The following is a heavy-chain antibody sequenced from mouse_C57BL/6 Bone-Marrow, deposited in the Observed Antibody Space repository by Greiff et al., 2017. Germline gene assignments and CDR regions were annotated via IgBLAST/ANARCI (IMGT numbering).Heavy chain of an antibody. D-gene: IGHD1-1*01. CDR3: ARDHYGPAWFAY. CDR2: ISYDGSN. J-gene: IGHJ3*01. V-gene: IGHV3-6*01. CDR1: GYSITSGYY. Sequence: VQLQQSGPGLVKPSQSLSLTCSVTGYSITSGYYWNWIRQFPGNKLAWMGYISYDGSNNYNPSLKNRISITRDTAKNQFFLKLNSVTTEDTATYYCARDHYGPAWFAYWGQGTLVTVSA.